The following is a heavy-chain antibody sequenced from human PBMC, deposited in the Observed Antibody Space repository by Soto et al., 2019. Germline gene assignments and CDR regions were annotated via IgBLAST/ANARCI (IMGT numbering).Heavy chain of an antibody. CDR3: XXXXXXXXILTGYYIFDY. Sequence: QVQLVQSGAEVKKPGASVKVSCKASGYTFTSYGISWVRQAPGQGLEWMGWISVYNGNTNYAQKLQGRVTMTTDTSTSTAYMELXSLRSDDTAVXXXXXXXXXXXILTGYYIFDYWGQGTLVTVSS. CDR2: ISVYNGNT. J-gene: IGHJ4*02. V-gene: IGHV1-18*01. D-gene: IGHD3-9*01. CDR1: GYTFTSYG.